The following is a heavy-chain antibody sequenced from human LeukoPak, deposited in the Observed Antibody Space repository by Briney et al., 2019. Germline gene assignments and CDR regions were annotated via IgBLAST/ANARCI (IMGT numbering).Heavy chain of an antibody. CDR2: IYYSGST. CDR1: GGSISSSSYY. V-gene: IGHV4-39*01. CDR3: ARHMNEYYDFWSGYYSNYYYGMDV. D-gene: IGHD3-3*01. Sequence: PSETLSLTCTGSGGSISSSSYYWGWIRQPPGKGLEWIGSIYYSGSTYYNPSLKSRVTISVDTSKNQFSLKLSSVTAADTAVYYCARHMNEYYDFWSGYYSNYYYGMDVWGQGTTVTVSS. J-gene: IGHJ6*02.